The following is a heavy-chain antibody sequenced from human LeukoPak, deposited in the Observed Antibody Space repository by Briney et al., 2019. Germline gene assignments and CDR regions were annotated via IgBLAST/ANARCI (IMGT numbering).Heavy chain of an antibody. CDR2: IYTSGSS. J-gene: IGHJ4*02. V-gene: IGHV4-4*07. CDR1: GDSISSYY. Sequence: PSETLSLTCTVPGDSISSYYWSWIRQPAGKGLEWIGRIYTSGSSNYNPSLKSRVTMSVDTSKNQFSLKLSSVTAADTAMYYCARDNVYRAIDYWGQGTLVTVSS. CDR3: ARDNVYRAIDY. D-gene: IGHD1-26*01.